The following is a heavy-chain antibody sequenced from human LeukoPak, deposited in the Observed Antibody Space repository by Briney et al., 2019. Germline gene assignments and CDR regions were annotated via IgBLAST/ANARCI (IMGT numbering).Heavy chain of an antibody. V-gene: IGHV3-23*01. CDR3: ANPPSGDFPDYYFDY. CDR1: GFTFSSYS. Sequence: GGSLRLSCTASGFTFSSYSMNWVRQAPGKGLEWVSAISGSGGSTYYADSVKGRFTISRDNSKNTLYLQMNSLRAEDTAVYYCANPPSGDFPDYYFDYWGQGTLVTVSS. D-gene: IGHD3-3*01. CDR2: ISGSGGST. J-gene: IGHJ4*02.